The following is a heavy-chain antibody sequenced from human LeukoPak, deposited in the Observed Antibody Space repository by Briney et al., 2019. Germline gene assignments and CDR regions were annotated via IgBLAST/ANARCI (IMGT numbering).Heavy chain of an antibody. V-gene: IGHV4-30-4*07. CDR1: GGSISSGGYS. J-gene: IGHJ4*02. D-gene: IGHD6-19*01. Sequence: SETLSLTCAVSGGSISSGGYSWSWIRQPPGKGLEWIGYIYYSGSTNYNPSLKSRVTISVDTSKNQFSLKLSSVTAADTAVYYCARFRGTRSIAVAARGWAYFDYWGQGTLVTVSS. CDR2: IYYSGST. CDR3: ARFRGTRSIAVAARGWAYFDY.